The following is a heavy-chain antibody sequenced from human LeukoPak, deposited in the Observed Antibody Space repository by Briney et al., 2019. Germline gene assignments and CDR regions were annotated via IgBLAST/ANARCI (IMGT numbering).Heavy chain of an antibody. CDR3: ARGPTWIQLWLQFDY. J-gene: IGHJ4*02. D-gene: IGHD5-18*01. CDR1: GYTFTSYY. V-gene: IGHV1-46*01. CDR2: INPSGGST. Sequence: ASVKVSCKASGYTFTSYYMHWVRQAPGQGLEWVGIINPSGGSTSYAEKFQGRVTMTRDTSTSTVYMELSSLRSEDTAVYYCARGPTWIQLWLQFDYWGQGTLVTVSS.